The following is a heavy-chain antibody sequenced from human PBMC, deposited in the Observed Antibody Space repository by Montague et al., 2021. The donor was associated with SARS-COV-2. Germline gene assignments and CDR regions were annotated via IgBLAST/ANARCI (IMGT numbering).Heavy chain of an antibody. V-gene: IGHV6-1*01. CDR3: ARGNWEKVTGTTSDYLYYFDR. CDR2: TYYRSRWYD. J-gene: IGHJ4*02. CDR1: GDSVSSSSVA. D-gene: IGHD1-7*01. Sequence: CAISGDSVSSSSVAWNWIRQSLSTGLEWLGRTYYRSRWYDDYAASVKGRITMNPDTAKNHFSLQLNSVTPEDTSVYYCARGNWEKVTGTTSDYLYYFDRWGQGTLVTVSS.